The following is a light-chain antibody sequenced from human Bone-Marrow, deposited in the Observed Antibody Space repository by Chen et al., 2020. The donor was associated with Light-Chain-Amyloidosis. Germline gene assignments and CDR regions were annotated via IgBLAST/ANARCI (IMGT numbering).Light chain of an antibody. CDR2: EDD. CDR3: QSYQGSSQGV. J-gene: IGLJ3*02. Sequence: NFMLTQPHSVSESPGKTALISCTRRSGSIATNYVQWYQQRPGSSPTTVIYEDDQRPSGVPDRFSGSIDRSSNSASLTLSGLKTEDEADYYCQSYQGSSQGVFGGGTKLTVL. V-gene: IGLV6-57*01. CDR1: SGSIATNY.